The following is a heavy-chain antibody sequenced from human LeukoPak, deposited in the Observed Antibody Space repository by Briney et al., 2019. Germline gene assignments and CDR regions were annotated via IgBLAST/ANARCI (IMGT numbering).Heavy chain of an antibody. CDR2: INHSGST. D-gene: IGHD2-15*01. CDR3: ARGPYCSGGSRSVAFDY. J-gene: IGHJ4*02. V-gene: IGHV4-34*01. Sequence: PSETLSLTCAVYGGSFSGYYWSWIRQPPGKGLEWIGEINHSGSTNYNPSLKSRVTISVDTSKNQFSLKLSSVTAADTAVYYCARGPYCSGGSRSVAFDYWGQGTLVTVSS. CDR1: GGSFSGYY.